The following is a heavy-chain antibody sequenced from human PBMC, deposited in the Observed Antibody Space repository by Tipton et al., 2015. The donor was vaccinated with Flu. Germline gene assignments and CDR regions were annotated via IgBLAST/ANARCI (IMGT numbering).Heavy chain of an antibody. V-gene: IGHV4-39*07. CDR3: ARDRYSSGWYDY. J-gene: IGHJ4*02. Sequence: LRLSCTVSGGSISSSSYYWGWIRQPPGKGLEWIGSIYYSGSTYYNPSLKSRVTISVDTSKNQFSLKLSSVTAADTAVYYCARDRYSSGWYDYWGQGTLVTVSS. CDR1: GGSISSSSYY. CDR2: IYYSGST. D-gene: IGHD6-19*01.